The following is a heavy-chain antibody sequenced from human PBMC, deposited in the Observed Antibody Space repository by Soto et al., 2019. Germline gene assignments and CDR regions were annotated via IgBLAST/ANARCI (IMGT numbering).Heavy chain of an antibody. CDR1: GGSISNYY. D-gene: IGHD1-26*01. V-gene: IGHV4-59*01. CDR2: IYYTGTT. Sequence: SETLPRTCTVSGGSISNYYWTWIRQPPWKGLEWIGYIYYTGTTNYNPSLKSRVTISVDTSKNQFSLKLSSVTAADTAVYYCARESVDGSFDYCGQGILVPVCS. J-gene: IGHJ4*02. CDR3: ARESVDGSFDY.